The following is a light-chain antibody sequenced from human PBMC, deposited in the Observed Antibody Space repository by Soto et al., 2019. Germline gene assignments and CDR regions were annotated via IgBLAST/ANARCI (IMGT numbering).Light chain of an antibody. J-gene: IGKJ1*01. CDR3: QQYETFSGT. CDR1: LSVSGW. Sequence: DIQMTQSPSTLSASVGDTVTVTCRASLSVSGWLAWYQQKPGEAPKLLIYHASALPRVVPSRFCGSGSGTKFTLTIASLQPDAFATYYCQQYETFSGTFGPGTKVEI. V-gene: IGKV1-5*01. CDR2: HAS.